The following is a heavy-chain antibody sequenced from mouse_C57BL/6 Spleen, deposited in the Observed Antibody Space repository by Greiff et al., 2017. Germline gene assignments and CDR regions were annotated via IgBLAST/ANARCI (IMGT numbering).Heavy chain of an antibody. V-gene: IGHV1-22*01. D-gene: IGHD1-1*02. Sequence: EVQLVESGPELVKPGASVKMSCKASGYTFTDYNMHWVKQSHGKSLEWIGHINPNNGGTSYNQKFKGKATMTVNKSSSTAYMQLRSLTSEDSAVYYCARLLWCMDYWGQGTSVTVSS. CDR1: GYTFTDYN. CDR2: INPNNGGT. CDR3: ARLLWCMDY. J-gene: IGHJ4*01.